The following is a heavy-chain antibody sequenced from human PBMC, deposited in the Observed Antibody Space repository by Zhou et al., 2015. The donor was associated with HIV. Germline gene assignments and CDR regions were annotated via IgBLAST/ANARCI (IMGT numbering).Heavy chain of an antibody. V-gene: IGHV1-69*06. Sequence: QVQLVQSGAEVKKPGSSVKVSCKASGGPFNSYSINWVRQAPGHALEWMGGIIPIFGTANYAQKFQGRVTITADKSTSTAYMELSSLRSEDTAVYYCARDLQQLSPPEYYGMDVWGQGTTVTVSS. J-gene: IGHJ6*02. CDR3: ARDLQQLSPPEYYGMDV. CDR2: IIPIFGTA. CDR1: GGPFNSYS. D-gene: IGHD6-13*01.